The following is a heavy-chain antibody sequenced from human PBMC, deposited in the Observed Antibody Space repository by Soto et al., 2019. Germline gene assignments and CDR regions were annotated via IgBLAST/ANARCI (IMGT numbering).Heavy chain of an antibody. CDR1: GYTFTSYG. V-gene: IGHV1-18*04. CDR2: ISAYNGNT. J-gene: IGHJ4*02. CDR3: ARSGYSGYEEGPFDY. D-gene: IGHD5-12*01. Sequence: ASVKVSCKASGYTFTSYGISWVRQAPGQGLEWMGWISAYNGNTNYAQKLQGRVTMTTDTSTSTAYMELRSLRSDDTAVYYCARSGYSGYEEGPFDYWGQGALVTVYS.